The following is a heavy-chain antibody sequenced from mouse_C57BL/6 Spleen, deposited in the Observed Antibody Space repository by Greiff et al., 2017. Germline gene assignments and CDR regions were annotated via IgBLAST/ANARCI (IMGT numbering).Heavy chain of an antibody. CDR3: ARDDTTVPRDY. J-gene: IGHJ4*01. CDR2: IDPSDSYT. Sequence: VQLQQPGAELVRPGTSVKLSCKASGYTFTSYWMHWVKQRPGQGLEWIGVIDPSDSYTNSNQKFKGKATLTVDTSSSTAYMQLSSLTSEDSAVYYCARDDTTVPRDYWGQGTSVTVSS. V-gene: IGHV1-59*01. D-gene: IGHD1-1*01. CDR1: GYTFTSYW.